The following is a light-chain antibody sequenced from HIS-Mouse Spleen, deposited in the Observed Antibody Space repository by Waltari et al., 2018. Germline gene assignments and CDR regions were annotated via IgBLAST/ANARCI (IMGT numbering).Light chain of an antibody. V-gene: IGKV3-20*01. J-gene: IGKJ1*01. CDR3: QQYGSSPPT. CDR2: GAS. CDR1: QSVSSSY. Sequence: EIVLTQSPGTLSLSPGERATLSCRASQSVSSSYLAWYQPKPGQAPRLLIYGASSRATGIPDRFSGSGSGTDFTLTISRLEPEDFAVYYCQQYGSSPPTFGQGTKVEIK.